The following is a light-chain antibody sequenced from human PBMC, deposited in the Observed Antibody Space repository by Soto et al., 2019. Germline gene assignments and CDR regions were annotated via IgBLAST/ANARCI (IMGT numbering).Light chain of an antibody. V-gene: IGKV3-15*01. CDR3: QQYNAWPPIT. Sequence: ETLMTQSPATLSVSPGERVTLSCRASQSVSLNLAWYQKKPGQAPRLLTYGASTRTIGIPDRFTGGGSGTEFTLSITALQAEDFALHYCQQYNAWPPITFGQETRLEIK. J-gene: IGKJ5*01. CDR2: GAS. CDR1: QSVSLN.